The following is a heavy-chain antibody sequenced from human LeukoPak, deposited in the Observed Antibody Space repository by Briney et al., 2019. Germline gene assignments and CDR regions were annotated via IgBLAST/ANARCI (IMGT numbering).Heavy chain of an antibody. CDR1: GGSISSYY. D-gene: IGHD3-10*01. Sequence: SETQSLTCTVSGGSISSYYWSWIRQPPGRGLEWIGYIYYSGSTNYNPSLKSRVTISVDTSKNQFSLRLSSVTAADTAVYYCASRGPNDLDYWGQGTLVTVSS. V-gene: IGHV4-59*08. CDR3: ASRGPNDLDY. J-gene: IGHJ4*02. CDR2: IYYSGST.